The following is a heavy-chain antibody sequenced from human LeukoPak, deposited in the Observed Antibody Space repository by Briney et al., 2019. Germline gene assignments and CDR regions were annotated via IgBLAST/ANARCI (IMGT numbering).Heavy chain of an antibody. D-gene: IGHD3-22*01. CDR3: AKDTTGYYDSSGYYYGGRAFDI. J-gene: IGHJ3*02. Sequence: PGGALRLSCAASGFTFGSYEMNWVRQAPGKGREGVSYISSSGSTIYYADSVEGRFTISRDKAKNSLYLQMNSLRAEDTALYYCAKDTTGYYDSSGYYYGGRAFDIWGQGTMVTVSS. CDR2: ISSSGSTI. CDR1: GFTFGSYE. V-gene: IGHV3-48*03.